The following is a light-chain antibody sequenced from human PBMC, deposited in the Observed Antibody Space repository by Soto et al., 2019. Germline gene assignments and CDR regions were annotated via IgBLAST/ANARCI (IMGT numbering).Light chain of an antibody. CDR2: AAS. CDR3: QQSDSMPWT. Sequence: DIQMTQSPSSLSASVGDGVSINCRASHSISGYLNGYQQKSGQAPKLLMYAASTLQSGVPSRFSGSGSGTDFTLTISSLQPEDSATYYCQQSDSMPWTFGQGTKVDIK. CDR1: HSISGY. V-gene: IGKV1-39*01. J-gene: IGKJ1*01.